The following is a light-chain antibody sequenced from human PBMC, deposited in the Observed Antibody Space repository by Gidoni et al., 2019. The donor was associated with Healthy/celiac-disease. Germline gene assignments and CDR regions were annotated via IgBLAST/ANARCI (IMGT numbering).Light chain of an antibody. V-gene: IGKV3-11*01. CDR2: DAS. J-gene: IGKJ4*01. CDR3: QQRRNWPPELT. Sequence: EIVLTQSPATLSLSPGERATLSCRASQSVSSYLAWYQQKPGQAPRLLIYDASNRATGIPARFSGSGSGTDFTLNISSLETEDVAVYYCQQRRNWPPELTFGGGTKVEIK. CDR1: QSVSSY.